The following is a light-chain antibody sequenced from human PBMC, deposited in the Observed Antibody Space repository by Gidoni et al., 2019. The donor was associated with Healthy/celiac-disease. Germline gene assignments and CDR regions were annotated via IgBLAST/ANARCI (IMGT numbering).Light chain of an antibody. Sequence: DIVMTHLPTSLALPLGERATINCKSTQSVFYSSNNKNYVAWYQQKPGQPPKLLIYWASTRESGVPDRFSGSGSGTDFTLTISSLQAEDVAVYYCQQYYSTPRTFGQGTKLEIK. CDR3: QQYYSTPRT. V-gene: IGKV4-1*01. J-gene: IGKJ2*01. CDR1: QSVFYSSNNKNY. CDR2: WAS.